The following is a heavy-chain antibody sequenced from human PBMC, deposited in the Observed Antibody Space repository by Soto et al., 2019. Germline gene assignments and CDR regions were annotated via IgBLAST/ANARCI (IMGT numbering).Heavy chain of an antibody. CDR2: IKKDGTEK. D-gene: IGHD3-9*01. CDR3: ARGPAYSDYSNDWFFDS. V-gene: IGHV3-7*03. CDR1: GFTFSGYW. J-gene: IGHJ4*02. Sequence: GGSLRLSCAASGFTFSGYWMTWVRQAPGKGLEWVADIKKDGTEKYYVDSVKGRFTISRDNAKKSVYLQMNGLTVEDTAVYRCARGPAYSDYSNDWFFDSWGQGALVTVSS.